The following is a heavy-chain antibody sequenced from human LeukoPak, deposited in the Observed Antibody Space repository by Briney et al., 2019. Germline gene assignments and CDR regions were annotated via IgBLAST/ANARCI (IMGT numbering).Heavy chain of an antibody. V-gene: IGHV1-2*07. J-gene: IGHJ4*02. CDR1: GYTFTGYY. CDR3: ARDNDDGGKDY. CDR2: INPNSGGT. Sequence: EASVKVSCKASGYTFTGYYMHWLRQAPGQGLEWMGWINPNSGGTNYAHKFEGRVTMTRDTSISAAYMELSSLRFDDTAMYYCARDNDDGGKDYWGQGTLVTVST. D-gene: IGHD3-16*01.